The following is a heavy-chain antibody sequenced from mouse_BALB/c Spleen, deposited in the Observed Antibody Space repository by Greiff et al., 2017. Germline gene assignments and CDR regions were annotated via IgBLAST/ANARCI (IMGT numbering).Heavy chain of an antibody. V-gene: IGHV14-3*02. J-gene: IGHJ4*01. CDR1: GFNITDTY. Sequence: VQLQQSGAELVKPGASVTLSCTASGFNITDTYMHWVKQRPEHGLEWIGRIGPANGNTNYAPKLHGKSTITADTSSNTSYLQLSSLTADDTAVYYCTRGLYGSAMDYWGQGTSVTVSS. CDR3: TRGLYGSAMDY. CDR2: IGPANGNT. D-gene: IGHD1-1*01.